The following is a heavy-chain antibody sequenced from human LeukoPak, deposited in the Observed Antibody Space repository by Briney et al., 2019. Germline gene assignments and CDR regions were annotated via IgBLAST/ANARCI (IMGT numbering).Heavy chain of an antibody. V-gene: IGHV3-21*04. D-gene: IGHD6-6*01. CDR1: GFTFSDYS. CDR3: AKADSYSSSFDY. J-gene: IGHJ4*02. Sequence: GGSLRLSCAASGFTFSDYSVNWVRQAPGQRLEWVSSISSSSSYIYYADSVKGRFTISRDNSKNTLYLQMNSLRAEDTAVYYCAKADSYSSSFDYWGQGTLVTVSS. CDR2: ISSSSSYI.